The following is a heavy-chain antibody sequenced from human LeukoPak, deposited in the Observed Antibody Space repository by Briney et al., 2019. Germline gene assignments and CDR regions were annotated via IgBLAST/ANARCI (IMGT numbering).Heavy chain of an antibody. V-gene: IGHV3-30*02. Sequence: GGSLRLSCAASGFTFSSYGMHWVRQAPGKGLEWVAVIWYDGSNKYYADSVAGRFTISRDNSKNTVFLQMSSLRPEDTAVYFCGTEGGARGVDTVRYEYWGQGTLVTVSS. CDR2: IWYDGSNK. J-gene: IGHJ1*01. CDR3: GTEGGARGVDTVRYEY. D-gene: IGHD2-8*02. CDR1: GFTFSSYG.